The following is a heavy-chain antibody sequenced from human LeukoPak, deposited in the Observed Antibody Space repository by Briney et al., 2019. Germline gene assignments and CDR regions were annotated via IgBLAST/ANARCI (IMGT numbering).Heavy chain of an antibody. D-gene: IGHD3-9*01. Sequence: GESLKISCKGSGYSFTSHWIGWVRQMPGKGLEWMGIIYPGDSDTRYSPSFQGQVTISADKSISTAYLQWSSLKASDTAMYYCARQPLGYDILTGYYRRNFDYWGQGTLVTVSS. CDR1: GYSFTSHW. J-gene: IGHJ4*02. CDR2: IYPGDSDT. V-gene: IGHV5-51*01. CDR3: ARQPLGYDILTGYYRRNFDY.